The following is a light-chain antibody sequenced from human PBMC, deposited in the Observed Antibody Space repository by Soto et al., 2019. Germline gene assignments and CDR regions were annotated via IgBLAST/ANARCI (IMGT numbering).Light chain of an antibody. V-gene: IGLV1-40*01. CDR1: SSNIGAIYD. J-gene: IGLJ3*02. Sequence: QSVLTQPPSVSGAPGKRVTISCTGRSSNIGAIYDVHWYQQLPGTAPKLLISGNTNRPSGVPDRFSGSKSGTSASLAITGLQAEDEADYYCQSYDSSLSGSWVFGGGTKLTVL. CDR2: GNT. CDR3: QSYDSSLSGSWV.